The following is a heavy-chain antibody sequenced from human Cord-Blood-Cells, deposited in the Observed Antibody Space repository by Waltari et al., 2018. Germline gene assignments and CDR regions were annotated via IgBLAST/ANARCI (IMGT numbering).Heavy chain of an antibody. CDR1: GGTFSSYA. CDR3: ARWPAYCSGGSCYSDAFDI. CDR2: ILPILGIA. J-gene: IGHJ3*02. D-gene: IGHD2-15*01. Sequence: QVQLVQSGAEVKKPGSSVKVSCKASGGTFSSYAISWVRQAPGQGLEWMGRILPILGIANYAQKFQGRVTITADKSTSTAYMELSSLRSEDTAVYYCARWPAYCSGGSCYSDAFDIWGQGTMVTVSS. V-gene: IGHV1-69*09.